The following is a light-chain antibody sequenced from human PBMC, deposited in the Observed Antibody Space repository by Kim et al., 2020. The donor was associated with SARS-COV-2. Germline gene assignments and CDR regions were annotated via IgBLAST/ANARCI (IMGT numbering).Light chain of an antibody. CDR2: EDT. J-gene: IGLJ3*02. V-gene: IGLV3-25*03. CDR1: ALPKKY. Sequence: PGQTARITCSEDALPKKYAYWFQQKTGRAPVVVIYEDTERPSGIPERFSGSTSGTTVTLTISGVQAEDEADYYCQSADSSDTFWVFGGGTQLTVL. CDR3: QSADSSDTFWV.